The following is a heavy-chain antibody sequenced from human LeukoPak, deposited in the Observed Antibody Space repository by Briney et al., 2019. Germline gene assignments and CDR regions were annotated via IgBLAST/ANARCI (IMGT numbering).Heavy chain of an antibody. Sequence: SETLSLTCTVSGGSISSGGYYWSWIRQHPGKGLEWIGYIYYSGSTYYNPSLKSRVTISVDTSKNQFSLKLSSVTAADTAVYYCARDQQQLVGGRWFDPWGQGTLVTVSS. V-gene: IGHV4-31*03. CDR2: IYYSGST. D-gene: IGHD6-13*01. CDR1: GGSISSGGYY. J-gene: IGHJ5*02. CDR3: ARDQQQLVGGRWFDP.